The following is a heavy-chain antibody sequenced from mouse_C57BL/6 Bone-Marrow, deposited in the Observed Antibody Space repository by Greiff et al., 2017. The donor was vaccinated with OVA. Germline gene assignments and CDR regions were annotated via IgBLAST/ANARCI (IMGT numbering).Heavy chain of an antibody. CDR1: GYTFTDYN. CDR2: INPNNGGT. V-gene: IGHV1-18*01. J-gene: IGHJ3*01. Sequence: VQLKESGPELVKPGASVKIPCKASGYTFTDYNMDWVKQSHGKSLEWIGDINPNNGGTIYNQKFKGKATLTVDKSSSTAYMELRSLTSEDTAVYYCARNYYGSSYHFAYWGQGTLVTVSA. CDR3: ARNYYGSSYHFAY. D-gene: IGHD1-1*01.